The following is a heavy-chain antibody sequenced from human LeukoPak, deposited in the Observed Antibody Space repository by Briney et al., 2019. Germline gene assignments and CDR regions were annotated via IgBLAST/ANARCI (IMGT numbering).Heavy chain of an antibody. J-gene: IGHJ4*02. CDR3: ARRDRVRGVIHYFDY. V-gene: IGHV4-39*01. Sequence: PSETLSLTCTVSGGSISSYYWGWIRQPPGKGLEWIGSIYFSGSTYYNPSLKSRVTISVDTSKNQFSLKLSSVTAADTAVYYCARRDRVRGVIHYFDYWGQGTLVTVSS. D-gene: IGHD3-10*01. CDR1: GGSISSYY. CDR2: IYFSGST.